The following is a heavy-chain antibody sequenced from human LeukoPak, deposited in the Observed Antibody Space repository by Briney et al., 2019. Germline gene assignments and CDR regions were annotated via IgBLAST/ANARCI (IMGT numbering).Heavy chain of an antibody. CDR3: ARGENSSSWYFRGYYYYYYGMDV. D-gene: IGHD6-13*01. J-gene: IGHJ6*02. Sequence: ASVKVSCKASGHSFTNFAMHWVRQAPGQRLEWMGWINAANGNTRYSQKFQGRVTMTRDTSTSTVYMELSSLRSEDTAVYYCARGENSSSWYFRGYYYYYYGMDVWGQGTTVTVSS. CDR1: GHSFTNFA. CDR2: INAANGNT. V-gene: IGHV1-3*01.